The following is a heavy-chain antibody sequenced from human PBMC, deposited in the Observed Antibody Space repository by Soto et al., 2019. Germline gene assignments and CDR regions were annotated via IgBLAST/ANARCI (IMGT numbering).Heavy chain of an antibody. J-gene: IGHJ3*02. CDR1: GYTFTSYG. Sequence: QVQLVQSGAEVKKPGASVKVSCKASGYTFTSYGISWVRQAPGQGLEWMGWISAYNGNTNYAQKLQGRVTMTTDTSTSTAYMELRSLRSDDTAVYYCARDPRHRQWLPTGDAFEIWGQGTMVTVSS. CDR2: ISAYNGNT. D-gene: IGHD6-19*01. CDR3: ARDPRHRQWLPTGDAFEI. V-gene: IGHV1-18*01.